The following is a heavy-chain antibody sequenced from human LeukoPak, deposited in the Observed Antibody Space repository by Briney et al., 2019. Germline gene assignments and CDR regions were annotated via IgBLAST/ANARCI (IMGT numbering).Heavy chain of an antibody. CDR1: GFIVSSNY. CDR2: IYTDGST. V-gene: IGHV3-53*01. J-gene: IGHJ3*01. CDR3: ARSSYSSSSSV. Sequence: PGGSLRLSCAASGFIVSSNYMNWVRQPPGKGLEWVSVIYTDGSTYYADSVKGRFTISRDISRNTVHLQMNSLRAGDTAVYYCARSSYSSSSSVWGQGTMVTVSS. D-gene: IGHD6-6*01.